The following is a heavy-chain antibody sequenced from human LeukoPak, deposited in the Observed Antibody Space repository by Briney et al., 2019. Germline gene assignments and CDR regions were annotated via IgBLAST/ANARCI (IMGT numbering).Heavy chain of an antibody. V-gene: IGHV3-20*04. J-gene: IGHJ4*02. D-gene: IGHD1-26*01. CDR2: INWNGGST. Sequence: PGGXLRLSCAASGFTFDDYGMSWVRHAPGKGLEWVSGINWNGGSTVYADSVKGRFTISRDNAKNSLYLQMNSLRAEDTALYYCARGGWELLPYYFDYWGQGTLVTVSS. CDR3: ARGGWELLPYYFDY. CDR1: GFTFDDYG.